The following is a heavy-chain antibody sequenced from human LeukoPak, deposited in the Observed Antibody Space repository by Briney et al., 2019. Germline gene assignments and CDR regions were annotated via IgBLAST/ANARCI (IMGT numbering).Heavy chain of an antibody. CDR2: ISAYNGNT. CDR3: ARPSQPVKRLVLRGGEFDY. D-gene: IGHD3-16*01. CDR1: GYTFTSYG. J-gene: IGHJ4*02. Sequence: ASVKVSCKASGYTFTSYGISWVRQAPGRGLEWMGWISAYNGNTNYAQKLQGRVTMTTDTSTSTAYMELRSLRSDDTAVYYCARPSQPVKRLVLRGGEFDYWGQGTLVTVSS. V-gene: IGHV1-18*01.